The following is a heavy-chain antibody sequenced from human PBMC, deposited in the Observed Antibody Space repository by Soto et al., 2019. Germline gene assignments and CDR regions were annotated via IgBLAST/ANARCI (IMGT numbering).Heavy chain of an antibody. V-gene: IGHV3-30*18. CDR1: GFTFSSYG. CDR2: ISYDGSNK. Sequence: GGSLRLSCAVSGFTFSSYGMHWVRQAPGKGLEWVAVISYDGSNKYYADSVKGRFTISRDNSKNTLYLQMNSLRAEDTAVYYCAKDHASSIANYWGQGTLVTVSS. CDR3: AKDHASSIANY. D-gene: IGHD6-6*01. J-gene: IGHJ4*02.